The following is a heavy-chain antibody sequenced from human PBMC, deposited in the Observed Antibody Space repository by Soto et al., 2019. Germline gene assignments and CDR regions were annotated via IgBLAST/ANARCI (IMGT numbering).Heavy chain of an antibody. CDR1: GGSISSGGYS. D-gene: IGHD6-6*01. V-gene: IGHV4-30-2*01. CDR3: ARGSIAARLPYFDY. J-gene: IGHJ4*02. Sequence: SETLSLTCAVSGGSISSGGYSWSWIRQPPGKGLEWIGYIYHSGSTYYNPSLKSRVTISVDRSKNQFSLKLSSVTAADTAVYYCARGSIAARLPYFDYWAQGTLVTVSS. CDR2: IYHSGST.